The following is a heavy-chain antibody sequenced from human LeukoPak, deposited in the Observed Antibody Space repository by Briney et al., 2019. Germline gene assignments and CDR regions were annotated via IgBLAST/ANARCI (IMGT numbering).Heavy chain of an antibody. D-gene: IGHD6-13*01. J-gene: IGHJ4*02. CDR2: IYYSGST. CDR3: ASTSMAAAGTLFDY. CDR1: GGSISSGGYY. Sequence: PSETLSLTCTVSGGSISSGGYYWSWIRQHPGKGLEWIGYIYYSGSTYYNPSLKSRVTISVDTSKNQFSLKLSSVTAADTAVYYCASTSMAAAGTLFDYWGQGTLVTVSS. V-gene: IGHV4-31*03.